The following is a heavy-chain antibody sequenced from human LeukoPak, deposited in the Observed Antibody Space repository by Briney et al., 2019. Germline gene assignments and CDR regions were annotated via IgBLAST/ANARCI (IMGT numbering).Heavy chain of an antibody. CDR3: ARGPLWFGENWFDP. J-gene: IGHJ5*02. CDR2: ISSSSSTI. Sequence: GGSLRLSCAASGFTFSSYSMNWVRQAPGKGLEWVSYISSSSSTIYYADSVKGRFTISRDNAKNSLYLQMNSLRAEDTAVYYCARGPLWFGENWFDPWGQGTLVTVSS. D-gene: IGHD3-10*01. CDR1: GFTFSSYS. V-gene: IGHV3-48*04.